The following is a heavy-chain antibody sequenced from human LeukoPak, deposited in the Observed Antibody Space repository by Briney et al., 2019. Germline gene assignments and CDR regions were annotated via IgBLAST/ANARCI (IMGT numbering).Heavy chain of an antibody. V-gene: IGHV3-23*01. CDR2: ISGSGGST. J-gene: IGHJ4*02. D-gene: IGHD3-10*01. CDR3: AKVGELYYYGSGSYYNWYYFDY. CDR1: GFTFGSYA. Sequence: GGSLRLSCAASGFTFGSYAMSWVRQAPGKGLEWVSAISGSGGSTYYADSVKGRFTISRDNSKNTLYLQMNSLRAEDTAVYYCAKVGELYYYGSGSYYNWYYFDYWGQGTLVTVSS.